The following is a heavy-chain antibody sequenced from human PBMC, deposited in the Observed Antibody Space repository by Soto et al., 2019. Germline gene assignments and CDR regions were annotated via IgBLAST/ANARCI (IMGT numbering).Heavy chain of an antibody. V-gene: IGHV1-2*04. CDR1: GYTLTGYY. CDR3: ARDGGVATFYYYYGMDV. J-gene: IGHJ6*02. D-gene: IGHD5-12*01. Sequence: GTSVKVSCKDSGYTLTGYYMHWVRQAPGQGLEWMGWINPNSGGTNYAQEFQGWVTMTRDTSISTAYMELSRLRSDDTAVYYCARDGGVATFYYYYGMDVWGQGTTVTVSS. CDR2: INPNSGGT.